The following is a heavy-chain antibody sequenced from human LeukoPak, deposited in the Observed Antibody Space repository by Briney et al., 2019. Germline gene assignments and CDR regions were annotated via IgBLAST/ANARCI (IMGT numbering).Heavy chain of an antibody. CDR2: ISDSGSST. Sequence: GGSLRLSCAASGFTFSSYGMSWVRQAPGKGLEWVSGISDSGSSTYYADSVKGRFTISRDNSKNTMYLRMNSLRAEDTAVYYCAKVVAWVDYWGQGTLVTVSS. D-gene: IGHD2-15*01. CDR3: AKVVAWVDY. V-gene: IGHV3-23*01. CDR1: GFTFSSYG. J-gene: IGHJ4*02.